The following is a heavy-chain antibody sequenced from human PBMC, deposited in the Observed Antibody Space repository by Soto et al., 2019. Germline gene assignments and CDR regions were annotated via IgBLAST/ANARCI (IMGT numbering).Heavy chain of an antibody. CDR1: GFTFSSYW. CDR2: INSDGSST. D-gene: IGHD6-13*01. Sequence: EVQLVESGGGLVQPGGSLRLSCAASGFTFSSYWMHWVRQAPGKGLVWVSRINSDGSSTSYADSVKGRFTISRDNAKNTLYLKMNSRRAEATAVYYCASSWQQNGMDVWGQGTTVTVSS. V-gene: IGHV3-74*01. CDR3: ASSWQQNGMDV. J-gene: IGHJ6*02.